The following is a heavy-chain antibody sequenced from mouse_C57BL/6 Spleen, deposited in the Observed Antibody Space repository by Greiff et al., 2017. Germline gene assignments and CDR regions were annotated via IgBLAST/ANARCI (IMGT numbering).Heavy chain of an antibody. CDR3: ASSPAYYSNYVAY. J-gene: IGHJ3*01. V-gene: IGHV1-66*01. Sequence: VQLQQSGPELVQPGASVKISCKASGYSFTSYYIHWVKQRPGQGLAWIGWIYPGSGNTKYNEKFKGKATLTADTSSSTAYMQLSSLTSENSAVYYCASSPAYYSNYVAYWGQGTLVTVSA. D-gene: IGHD2-5*01. CDR1: GYSFTSYY. CDR2: IYPGSGNT.